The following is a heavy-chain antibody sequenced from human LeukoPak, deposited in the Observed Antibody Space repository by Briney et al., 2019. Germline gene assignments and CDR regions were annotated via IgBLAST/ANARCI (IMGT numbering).Heavy chain of an antibody. CDR3: VRSGGAGPDY. D-gene: IGHD3-16*01. CDR2: INSDGSST. J-gene: IGHJ4*02. Sequence: PGGSLRLSCAASGFSISSHRMHWVRQAPGKGLVWVSRINSDGSSTNYADSVKGRFTISRGNAKNTLNLQMNSLRAEDTALYYCVRSGGAGPDYWGQGTLVTVSS. V-gene: IGHV3-74*01. CDR1: GFSISSHR.